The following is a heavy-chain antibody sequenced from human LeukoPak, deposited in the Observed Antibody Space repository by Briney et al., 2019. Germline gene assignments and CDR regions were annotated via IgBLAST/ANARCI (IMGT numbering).Heavy chain of an antibody. D-gene: IGHD3-22*01. V-gene: IGHV5-51*01. CDR2: IYPGDSDT. Sequence: GESLKISCKGSGYSFTSYWIGWVGQMPGKGLEWMGIIYPGDSDTRYSPSFQGQVTISADKSISTAYLQWSSLKASDTAMYYCARLLGYYYDSSGYSNWFDPWGQGTLVTVSS. CDR3: ARLLGYYYDSSGYSNWFDP. CDR1: GYSFTSYW. J-gene: IGHJ5*02.